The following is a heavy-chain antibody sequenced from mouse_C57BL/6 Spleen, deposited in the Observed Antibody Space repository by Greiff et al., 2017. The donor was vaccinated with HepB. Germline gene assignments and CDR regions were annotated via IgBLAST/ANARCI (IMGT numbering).Heavy chain of an antibody. CDR3: ARSGDYDVGAMDY. CDR2: IYPGDGDT. V-gene: IGHV1-82*01. D-gene: IGHD2-4*01. Sequence: QVQLQQSGPELVKPGASVKISCKASGYAFSSSWMNWVKQRPGKGLEWIGRIYPGDGDTNYNGKIKGKATLTVDKSSSTASMELSSLTSEDSAVYFCARSGDYDVGAMDYWGQGTSVTVSS. J-gene: IGHJ4*01. CDR1: GYAFSSSW.